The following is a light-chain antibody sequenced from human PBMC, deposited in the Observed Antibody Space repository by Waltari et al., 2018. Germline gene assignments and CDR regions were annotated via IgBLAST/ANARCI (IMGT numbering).Light chain of an antibody. J-gene: IGLJ1*01. Sequence: QSALTQPASVSGSPGQSITLSCTGSSLDVGGYAFVSWYRQPPGKAPKVVIFDVNNRPSGVSDRVSGSKSGNTASLTISGLQAEDEGDYYCTSYTSRHTLVFGGGTKVTVL. V-gene: IGLV2-14*01. CDR2: DVN. CDR1: SLDVGGYAF. CDR3: TSYTSRHTLV.